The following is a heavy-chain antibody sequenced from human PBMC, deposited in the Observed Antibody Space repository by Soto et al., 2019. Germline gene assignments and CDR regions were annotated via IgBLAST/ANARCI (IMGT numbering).Heavy chain of an antibody. Sequence: SVKVSCKASGYTFTSYDINWVRQATGQGLEWMGGMIPNFGNTNYAQKFQGRVTITTDESTSTAYMELSSLRSEDTAVYYCARGAALGYCSSTSCYDFDYWGQGTLVTVSS. V-gene: IGHV1-69*05. CDR2: MIPNFGNT. J-gene: IGHJ4*02. D-gene: IGHD2-2*01. CDR1: GYTFTSYD. CDR3: ARGAALGYCSSTSCYDFDY.